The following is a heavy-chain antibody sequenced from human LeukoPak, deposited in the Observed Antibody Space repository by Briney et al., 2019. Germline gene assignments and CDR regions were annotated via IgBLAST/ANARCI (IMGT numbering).Heavy chain of an antibody. CDR3: ARVKGSSWYRDAFDI. Sequence: PSETLSLTCTVSGGSISSGGYYGSWIRQHPGKGLEWIGYIYYSGSTYYNPSLKSRVTISVDTSKNQFSLKLSSVTAADTAVYYCARVKGSSWYRDAFDIWGQGTMVTVSS. CDR1: GGSISSGGYY. CDR2: IYYSGST. D-gene: IGHD6-13*01. J-gene: IGHJ3*02. V-gene: IGHV4-31*03.